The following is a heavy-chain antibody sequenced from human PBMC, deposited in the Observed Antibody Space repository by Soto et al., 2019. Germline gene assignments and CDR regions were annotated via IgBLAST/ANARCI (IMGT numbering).Heavy chain of an antibody. CDR1: GGSISSGDYY. V-gene: IGHV4-30-4*01. Sequence: QVQLQESGPGLVKPSQTLSLTCTVSGGSISSGDYYWSWIRQPPGKGLEWIAYIHNSVSTHYNPSLKRRVTISVDTSKNQFSLKLSSVTAADTAVYYCARSRYSGSYFFDYWGQGILVTVSS. CDR2: IHNSVST. D-gene: IGHD1-26*01. J-gene: IGHJ4*02. CDR3: ARSRYSGSYFFDY.